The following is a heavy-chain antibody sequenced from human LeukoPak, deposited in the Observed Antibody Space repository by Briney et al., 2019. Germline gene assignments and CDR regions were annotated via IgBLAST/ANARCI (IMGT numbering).Heavy chain of an antibody. Sequence: GASVKVSCKASGYTFTGYYMHWVRQAPGRGLEWMGWINPNSGGTNYAQKFQGRVTMTRDTSISTAYMELSRLRSDDTAVYYCARVRSYDSSGYFDYWGQGTLVTVSS. CDR1: GYTFTGYY. D-gene: IGHD3-22*01. CDR2: INPNSGGT. V-gene: IGHV1-2*02. J-gene: IGHJ4*02. CDR3: ARVRSYDSSGYFDY.